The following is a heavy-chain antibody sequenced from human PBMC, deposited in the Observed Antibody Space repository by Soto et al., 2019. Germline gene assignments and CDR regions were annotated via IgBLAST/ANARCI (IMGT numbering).Heavy chain of an antibody. CDR1: GFTFSSYA. CDR3: VLDWNYGIWGPYLDY. J-gene: IGHJ4*02. CDR2: ISGSGGST. D-gene: IGHD1-7*01. V-gene: IGHV3-23*01. Sequence: EVQLLESGGGLVQPGGSLRLSCAASGFTFSSYAMSWVRQAPGKGLEWVSAISGSGGSTYYADSVKGRFTISRDNSKNTLYLQMNSLRAEDTAVYYCVLDWNYGIWGPYLDYWGQGTLVTVSS.